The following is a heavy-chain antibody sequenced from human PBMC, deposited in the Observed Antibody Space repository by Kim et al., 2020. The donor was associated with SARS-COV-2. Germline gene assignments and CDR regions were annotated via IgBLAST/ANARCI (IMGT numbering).Heavy chain of an antibody. J-gene: IGHJ3*02. CDR3: ARGYGSGSYPSAFDI. Sequence: QKCQGRVTITRDTSASTAYMELSSLRSEDTAVYYCARGYGSGSYPSAFDIWGQGTMVTVSS. V-gene: IGHV1-3*01. D-gene: IGHD3-10*01.